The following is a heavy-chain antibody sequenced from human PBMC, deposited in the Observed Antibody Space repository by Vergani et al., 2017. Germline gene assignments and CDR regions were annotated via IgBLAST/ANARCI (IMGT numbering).Heavy chain of an antibody. CDR3: ARDFGGEWYFDL. D-gene: IGHD2-15*01. CDR1: GASIDSFY. Sequence: QVQLQQWGAGVVKPSETLSLKCSVSGASIDSFYWSWLRQSPGKGLEWIGYVFRYGNVNYNPSFNFRAAIDTSNNQLSLRLSSVTAADTAVYYCARDFGGEWYFDLWGRGTFVTVSS. CDR2: VFRYGNV. J-gene: IGHJ2*01. V-gene: IGHV4-59*01.